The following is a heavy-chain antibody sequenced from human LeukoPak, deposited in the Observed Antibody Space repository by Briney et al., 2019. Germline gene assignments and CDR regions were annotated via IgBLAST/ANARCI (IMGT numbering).Heavy chain of an antibody. CDR2: IYTSGST. J-gene: IGHJ4*02. Sequence: SETLSLTCTVPGGSISSGSYYWSWIRQPAGTGLEWIGRIYTSGSTNYNPSLKSRVTISVDTSKNQFSLKLSSVTAADTAVYYCARAVLWFGELESFVYWGQGTLVTVSS. CDR1: GGSISSGSYY. CDR3: ARAVLWFGELESFVY. V-gene: IGHV4-61*02. D-gene: IGHD3-10*01.